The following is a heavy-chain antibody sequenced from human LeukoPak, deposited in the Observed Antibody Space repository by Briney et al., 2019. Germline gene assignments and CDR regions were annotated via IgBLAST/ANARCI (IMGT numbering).Heavy chain of an antibody. J-gene: IGHJ4*02. Sequence: GESLKISCKGSGYTFTSYWIAWVRQMPGKGLEWMGIIYPSDSDTRYSPSFQGQVTISADKSISTAYLQWSSLKASDTAMYYCARHARELLPDYWGQGTLVTVSS. D-gene: IGHD1-26*01. CDR2: IYPSDSDT. V-gene: IGHV5-51*01. CDR1: GYTFTSYW. CDR3: ARHARELLPDY.